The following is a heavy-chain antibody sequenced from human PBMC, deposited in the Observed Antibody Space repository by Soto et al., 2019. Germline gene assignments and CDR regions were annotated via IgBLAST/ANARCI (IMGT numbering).Heavy chain of an antibody. CDR1: GYTFTGYY. Sequence: GASVTVSCKASGYTFTGYYMHWVRQAPGQGLEWMGWINPNSGGTNYAQKFQGWVTMTRDTSISTAYMELSRLRSDDTAVYYCARGAREATGRYYYYYGMDVWGQGTTVTVSS. CDR2: INPNSGGT. V-gene: IGHV1-2*04. J-gene: IGHJ6*02. D-gene: IGHD5-12*01. CDR3: ARGAREATGRYYYYYGMDV.